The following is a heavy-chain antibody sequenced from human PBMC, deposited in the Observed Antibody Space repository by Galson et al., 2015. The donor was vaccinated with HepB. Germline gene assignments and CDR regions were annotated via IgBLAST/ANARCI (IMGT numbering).Heavy chain of an antibody. V-gene: IGHV3-11*01. CDR2: ISSNGKGI. D-gene: IGHD2-21*01. CDR1: GFDFNDRY. Sequence: SLRLSCAAAGFDFNDRYISWIRQAPGKGLEWISYISSNGKGIYYADSVKGRFTISRDNAKNLLYLQMNSVRAEDTAVYYCQIGHYFDSWGQGTLVIVS. J-gene: IGHJ4*02. CDR3: QIGHYFDS.